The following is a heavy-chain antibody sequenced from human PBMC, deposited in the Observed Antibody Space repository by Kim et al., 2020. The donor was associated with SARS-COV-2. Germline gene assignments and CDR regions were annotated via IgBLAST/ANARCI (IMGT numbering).Heavy chain of an antibody. Sequence: GSTNSNPSLKSRVTISVDKSKNQFSLKLSSVTAADTAVYYCARVDSSIDYWGQGTLVTVSS. D-gene: IGHD6-13*01. CDR2: GST. J-gene: IGHJ4*02. CDR3: ARVDSSIDY. V-gene: IGHV4-4*02.